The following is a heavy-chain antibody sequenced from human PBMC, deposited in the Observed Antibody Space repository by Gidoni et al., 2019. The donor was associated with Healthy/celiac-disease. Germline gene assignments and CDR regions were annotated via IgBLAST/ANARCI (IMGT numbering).Heavy chain of an antibody. J-gene: IGHJ4*02. CDR1: GFTFRSYW. V-gene: IGHV3-7*01. CDR2: IKQDGSEK. Sequence: EVQLVESGGGLVQPGGSLRLSCAASGFTFRSYWMSWVSQAPGKGLEWVANIKQDGSEKYYVDSVKGRFTISRDNAKNSLYLQMNSLRAEDTAVYYCARTPLQYAPAYWGQGTLVTVSS. CDR3: ARTPLQYAPAY. D-gene: IGHD4-4*01.